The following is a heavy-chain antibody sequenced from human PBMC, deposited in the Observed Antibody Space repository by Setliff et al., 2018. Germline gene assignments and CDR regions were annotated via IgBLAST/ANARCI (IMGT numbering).Heavy chain of an antibody. CDR3: ARDNTIVGATDY. CDR2: LHTSGTT. V-gene: IGHV4-39*02. Sequence: PSETLSLTCTVSGVSIGDTYYYWAWIRQPPGKGLEWIGRLHTSGTTVYNPSLKGRVTISADTSTNHFSLKLTSVTAADTAVYYCARDNTIVGATDYWGQGALVTVSS. J-gene: IGHJ4*02. CDR1: GVSIGDTYYY. D-gene: IGHD1-26*01.